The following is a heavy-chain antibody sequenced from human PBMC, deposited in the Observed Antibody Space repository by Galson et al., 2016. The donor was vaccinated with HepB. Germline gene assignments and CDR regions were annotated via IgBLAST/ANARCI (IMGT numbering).Heavy chain of an antibody. CDR1: GYSFTSYW. CDR2: IYPGDSDT. J-gene: IGHJ4*02. V-gene: IGHV5-51*01. CDR3: ARQRSYTDSSGYYYVFDY. D-gene: IGHD3-22*01. Sequence: QSGAEVKEPGESLKISFEGSGYSFTSYWIGWVRQMPGKGLEWMGIIYPGDSDTRYSPSFQGQVTISADKSISTAYLQWSSLKASDTAIYYCARQRSYTDSSGYYYVFDYWGQGTLVTVSS.